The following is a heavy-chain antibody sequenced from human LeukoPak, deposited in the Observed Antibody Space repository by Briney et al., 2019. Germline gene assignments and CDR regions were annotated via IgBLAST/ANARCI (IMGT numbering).Heavy chain of an antibody. V-gene: IGHV4-34*01. CDR2: INHTGST. D-gene: IGHD6-19*01. Sequence: SETLSLTCAVYGGSLSGYYWSWIRQPPGKGLEWIGEINHTGSTNYNPSLKSRVTISVDTSKNQFSLKLSSVTAADTAVYYCARQWLVSPLFDYWGQGTLVTVSS. J-gene: IGHJ4*02. CDR3: ARQWLVSPLFDY. CDR1: GGSLSGYY.